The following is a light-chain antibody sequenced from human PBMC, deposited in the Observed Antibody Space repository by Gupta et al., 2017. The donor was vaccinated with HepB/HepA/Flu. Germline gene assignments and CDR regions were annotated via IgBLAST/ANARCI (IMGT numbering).Light chain of an antibody. J-gene: IGLJ2*01. Sequence: QSVLTQPPSASGTPGQRVSISCSGSSSNIGINTVNWYQQLPGTAPKLLIYGHNRRPSGVPDRFSGSKSGTSASLAISGLQSEDDADYYCATWDDSLKGVVFGGGTKLTV. CDR3: ATWDDSLKGVV. CDR1: SSNIGINT. V-gene: IGLV1-44*01. CDR2: GHN.